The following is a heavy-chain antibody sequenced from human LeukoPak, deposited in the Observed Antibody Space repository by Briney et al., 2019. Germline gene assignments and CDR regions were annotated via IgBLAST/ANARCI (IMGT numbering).Heavy chain of an antibody. Sequence: GASVKVSCKASGYTFTSYGISWVRHAPGQGLELMGWISAYNGNTNYAQKLQGRVTMTTDTSTSTAYMELRSLRSDDTAVYYCARDGVDILTGYADYWGQGTLVTVSS. CDR1: GYTFTSYG. CDR3: ARDGVDILTGYADY. V-gene: IGHV1-18*01. J-gene: IGHJ4*02. CDR2: ISAYNGNT. D-gene: IGHD3-9*01.